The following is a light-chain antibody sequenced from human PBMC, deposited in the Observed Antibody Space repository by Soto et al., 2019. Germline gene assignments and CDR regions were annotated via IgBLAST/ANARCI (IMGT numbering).Light chain of an antibody. J-gene: IGLJ2*01. V-gene: IGLV2-11*01. CDR1: SSDVGGYSY. CDR3: CSYAGSYTFVV. CDR2: DVS. Sequence: QSALTQPRSVSGSPGQSVTISCTGTSSDVGGYSYVSWYQQHPGKAPKLMIYDVSKRPSGVPDRFSGSKSGNTASLTISGLQAEDEADYYCCSYAGSYTFVVFGGGTKVTVL.